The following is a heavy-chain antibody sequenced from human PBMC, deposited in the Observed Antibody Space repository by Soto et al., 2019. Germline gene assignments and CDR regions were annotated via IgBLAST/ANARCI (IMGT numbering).Heavy chain of an antibody. CDR2: ISGSGGST. J-gene: IGHJ6*02. V-gene: IGHV3-23*01. CDR1: GFTFSSYA. Sequence: GGSLRLSCAASGFTFSSYAMSWVRQAPGKGLEWVSAISGSGGSTYYADSVKGRFTISRDNSKNTLYLQMNSLRAEDTAVYYCAKDDGYYDSSHLPANYYYYGMDVWGQGTTVTVSS. D-gene: IGHD3-22*01. CDR3: AKDDGYYDSSHLPANYYYYGMDV.